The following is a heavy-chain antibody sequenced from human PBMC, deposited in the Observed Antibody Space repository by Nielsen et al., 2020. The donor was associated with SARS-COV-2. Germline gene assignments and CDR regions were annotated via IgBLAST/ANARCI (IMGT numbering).Heavy chain of an antibody. Sequence: GGSLRLSCAASGFTFDDYAMHWVRQAPGKGLEWVSGISWNSGSIGYADSVKGRFTISRDNAKNSLYLQINSLRAEDTAVYYCARDPGWLQFDCWGQGTLVTVS. D-gene: IGHD5-24*01. CDR3: ARDPGWLQFDC. V-gene: IGHV3-9*01. J-gene: IGHJ4*02. CDR1: GFTFDDYA. CDR2: ISWNSGSI.